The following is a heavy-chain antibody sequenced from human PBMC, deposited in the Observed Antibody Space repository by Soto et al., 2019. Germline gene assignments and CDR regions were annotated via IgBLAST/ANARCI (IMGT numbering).Heavy chain of an antibody. CDR3: KRQNQRTGTAFDY. Sequence: SETLSLTCTFSGGSIRSYYWSWIRQPPRKGLEGIGYIYYSGSTNYNPSLKSRVTISVDTSKNQFSLTLISVTAPDTAVYYCKRQNQRTGTAFDYWGQGTLVTVSS. CDR1: GGSIRSYY. V-gene: IGHV4-59*08. CDR2: IYYSGST. J-gene: IGHJ4*02. D-gene: IGHD1-1*01.